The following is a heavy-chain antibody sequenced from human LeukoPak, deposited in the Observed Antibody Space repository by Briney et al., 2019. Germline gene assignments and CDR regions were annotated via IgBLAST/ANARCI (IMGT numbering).Heavy chain of an antibody. CDR1: GYTFTNYP. Sequence: GASVKVSCKASGYTFTNYPMNWVRQAPGQGLEWMGWINTNTGNPMYARGFTERFVFSWDTSVTTAYLQINSLKPEDTAVYFCARDTYCTGGRCYSRVGYWGQGTMVTVSS. CDR2: INTNTGNP. CDR3: ARDTYCTGGRCYSRVGY. J-gene: IGHJ4*02. V-gene: IGHV7-4-1*02. D-gene: IGHD2-15*01.